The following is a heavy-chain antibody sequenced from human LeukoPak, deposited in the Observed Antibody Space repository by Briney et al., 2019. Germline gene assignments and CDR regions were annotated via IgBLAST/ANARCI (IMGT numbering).Heavy chain of an antibody. CDR3: ARGPIYGSGSYVAFDI. CDR2: INPSGGST. CDR1: GYTFTSYY. Sequence: GASVKVSCKASGYTFTSYYMHWVRQAPGQGLEWMGIINPSGGSTSYAQKFQGRVTMTRDTSTSTAHMELSSLRSEDTAVYYCARGPIYGSGSYVAFDIWGQGTMVTVSS. V-gene: IGHV1-46*01. J-gene: IGHJ3*02. D-gene: IGHD3-10*01.